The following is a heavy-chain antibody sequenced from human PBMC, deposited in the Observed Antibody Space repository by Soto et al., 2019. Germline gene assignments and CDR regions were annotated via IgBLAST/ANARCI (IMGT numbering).Heavy chain of an antibody. Sequence: EVQLLESGGGLVQPGGSLRLSCAASGFTFSSYAMSWVRQAPGKGLEWVSAISGSGGSTYYADSVKGRFTISRDNSKNTRYLQRNSLRAEDTAVYYCASQWLVPPFPYYYYGMDVWGQGTTVTVSS. J-gene: IGHJ6*02. V-gene: IGHV3-23*01. CDR1: GFTFSSYA. CDR3: ASQWLVPPFPYYYYGMDV. D-gene: IGHD6-19*01. CDR2: ISGSGGST.